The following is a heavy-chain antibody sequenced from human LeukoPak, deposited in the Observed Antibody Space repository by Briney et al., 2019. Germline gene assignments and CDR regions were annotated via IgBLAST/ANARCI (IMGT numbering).Heavy chain of an antibody. V-gene: IGHV3-48*02. CDR3: ARGSSGWSFDY. CDR2: ISSSSSTI. CDR1: GFTFSSYS. D-gene: IGHD6-19*01. J-gene: IGHJ4*02. Sequence: GGSLRLSCAASGFTFSSYSMNWVRQAPGKGLEWVSYISSSSSTIYYADSVRGRFTISRDNARNSLYLQMNGLRDEDTAVYYCARGSSGWSFDYWGQGSLVTVSS.